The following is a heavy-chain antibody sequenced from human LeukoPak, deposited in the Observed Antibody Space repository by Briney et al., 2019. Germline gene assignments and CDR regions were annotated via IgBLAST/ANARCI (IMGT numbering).Heavy chain of an antibody. J-gene: IGHJ3*02. CDR1: GFTFDDYA. Sequence: TGGSLRLSCAASGFTFDDYAMHWVRQAPGKGLEWVSGISWNSGSIGYADSVKGRFTISRDNAKNSLYLQMNSLRAEDMALYYCAKEDPETRGAFDIWGQGTMVTVSS. D-gene: IGHD2-2*01. CDR3: AKEDPETRGAFDI. CDR2: ISWNSGSI. V-gene: IGHV3-9*03.